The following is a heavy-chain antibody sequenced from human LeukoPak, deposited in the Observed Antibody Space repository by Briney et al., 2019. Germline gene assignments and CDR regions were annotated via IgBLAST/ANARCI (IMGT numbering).Heavy chain of an antibody. CDR3: TKSDWFDP. J-gene: IGHJ5*02. CDR1: GFSFSGYW. CDR2: IRNDGSRT. Sequence: GGSLRLSCAASGFSFSGYWMHWVRQAPGKGLVWVARIRNDGSRTTYADSVKGRFTISRDNAKSTLFLQMNSATVEDTAVYYCTKSDWFDPWGQGTLVTVSS. V-gene: IGHV3-74*03.